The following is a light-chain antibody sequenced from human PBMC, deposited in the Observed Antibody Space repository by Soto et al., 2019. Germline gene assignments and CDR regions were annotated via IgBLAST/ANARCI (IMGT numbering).Light chain of an antibody. CDR3: QQRSNWPPGT. CDR2: DAS. V-gene: IGKV3-11*01. J-gene: IGKJ4*01. CDR1: QRVSSH. Sequence: EIVMTQSPATLSVSPGERATLSCRASQRVSSHLAWYQQRPGQPPRLLIYDASNRATDIPARFSGSGSGTDFTLTISSLEPEDFAVYYCQQRSNWPPGTFGGGTKVDIK.